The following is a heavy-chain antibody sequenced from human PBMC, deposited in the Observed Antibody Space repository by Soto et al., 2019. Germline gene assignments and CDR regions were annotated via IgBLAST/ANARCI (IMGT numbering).Heavy chain of an antibody. J-gene: IGHJ4*02. Sequence: PAETLSLSCAVSVGSISSSSYSWFWIRHPPGKGLEWIGSIYYSGSTYYNPSLKSRVTISVDTSKNQFSLKLSSVTAADTAVYYCARGDSITIFGVVTNDYWGQGTLVTVSS. D-gene: IGHD3-3*01. V-gene: IGHV4-39*01. CDR1: VGSISSSSYS. CDR3: ARGDSITIFGVVTNDY. CDR2: IYYSGST.